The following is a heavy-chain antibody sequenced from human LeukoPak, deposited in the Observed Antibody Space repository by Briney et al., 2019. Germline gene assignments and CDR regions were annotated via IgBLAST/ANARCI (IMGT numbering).Heavy chain of an antibody. CDR3: AESAPLDRLGDFVYYGMDV. Sequence: SETLSLTCTVSGGSISSSSYYWGWIRQPPGKGLEWIGSIYYSGSTYYNPSLKSRVTISVDTSKNQFSLKLSSVTAADTAVYYCAESAPLDRLGDFVYYGMDVWGQGITVTVSS. J-gene: IGHJ6*02. D-gene: IGHD3-16*01. V-gene: IGHV4-39*07. CDR2: IYYSGST. CDR1: GGSISSSSYY.